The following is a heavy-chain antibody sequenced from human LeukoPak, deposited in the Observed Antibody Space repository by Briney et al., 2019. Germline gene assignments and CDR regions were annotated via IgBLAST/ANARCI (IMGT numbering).Heavy chain of an antibody. CDR2: INTNTGNP. D-gene: IGHD3-10*01. J-gene: IGHJ5*02. V-gene: IGHV7-4-1*02. Sequence: ASVKVSCKASGYTFTSYAMNWVRQAPGQGLEWMGWINTNTGNPTYAQGFTGRFVFSLDTSVSTAYLQISSLKAEDTAVYYCARTMVRGGFNWFDPWGQGTLVTVSS. CDR3: ARTMVRGGFNWFDP. CDR1: GYTFTSYA.